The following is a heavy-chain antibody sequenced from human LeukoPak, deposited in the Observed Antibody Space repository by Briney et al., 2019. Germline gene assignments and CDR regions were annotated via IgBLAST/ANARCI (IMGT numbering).Heavy chain of an antibody. CDR3: ATYRQVLLPFES. V-gene: IGHV3-7*03. CDR2: IRQDGSET. J-gene: IGHJ4*02. D-gene: IGHD2-8*02. Sequence: GGSLRLSCVASGFTFTNFWMHWVRQAPGKGLEWVANIRQDGSETYYVDSVKGRFTLSRDNAKNSVSLQMNSLRAEDTAIYYCATYRQVLLPFESWGQGTLVTVSS. CDR1: GFTFTNFW.